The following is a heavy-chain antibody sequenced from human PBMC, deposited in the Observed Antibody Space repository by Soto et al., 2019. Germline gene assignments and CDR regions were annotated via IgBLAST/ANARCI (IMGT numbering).Heavy chain of an antibody. CDR2: IKSKTDGGTT. D-gene: IGHD6-19*01. J-gene: IGHJ5*01. Sequence: GGSLRLSCAASGFTFSNARMSWVRQAPGPGLERVGRIKSKTDGGTTYYAAPVKGRFTISRDTSKNTLYLQMNSLKAEDAAVYYCTTDGSGWYEADSWGQGTLVTVSS. V-gene: IGHV3-15*01. CDR3: TTDGSGWYEADS. CDR1: GFTFSNAR.